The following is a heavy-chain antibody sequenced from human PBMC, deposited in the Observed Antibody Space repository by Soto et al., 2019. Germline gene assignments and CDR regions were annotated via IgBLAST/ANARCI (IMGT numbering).Heavy chain of an antibody. Sequence: EVQLVESGGGLVQPGGSLRLSCVASGFTFSSSEMYWVRQAPGKGLEWVSYIHPAGQPIFFADSVKGRFTISRDNAKKSVYLQMNSLRAEDTAVYYCASRGSIGGQGTAVTVSS. J-gene: IGHJ3*01. CDR3: ASRGSI. D-gene: IGHD2-2*01. CDR2: IHPAGQPI. CDR1: GFTFSSSE. V-gene: IGHV3-48*03.